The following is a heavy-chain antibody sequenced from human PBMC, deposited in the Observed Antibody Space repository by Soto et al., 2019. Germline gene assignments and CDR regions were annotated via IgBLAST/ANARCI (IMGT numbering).Heavy chain of an antibody. CDR2: INHSGST. CDR1: GGSFSGYY. V-gene: IGHV4-34*01. J-gene: IGHJ5*02. Sequence: SETLSLTCVVYGGSFSGYYWSWIRQPPGKGLEWIGEINHSGSTNYNPSLKSRVSISVDTSKNQFSLKLSSVTAADTAVYYCARGLIRGYDILTGYYKTISWFDPWGQGTLVTVSS. D-gene: IGHD3-9*01. CDR3: ARGLIRGYDILTGYYKTISWFDP.